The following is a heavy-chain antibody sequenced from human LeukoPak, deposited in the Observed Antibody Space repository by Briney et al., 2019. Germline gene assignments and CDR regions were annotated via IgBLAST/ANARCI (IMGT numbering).Heavy chain of an antibody. D-gene: IGHD1-26*01. V-gene: IGHV4-39*07. CDR2: IYYSGST. CDR3: ARDVEGATRDDAFDI. CDR1: GGSISSSSYY. Sequence: PSETLSLTCTVSGGSISSSSYYWGWIRQPPGKGLEWIGSIYYSGSTYYNPSLKSRVTISVDTSKNQFSLKLSSVTAADTAVYYCARDVEGATRDDAFDIWGQGTMVTVSS. J-gene: IGHJ3*02.